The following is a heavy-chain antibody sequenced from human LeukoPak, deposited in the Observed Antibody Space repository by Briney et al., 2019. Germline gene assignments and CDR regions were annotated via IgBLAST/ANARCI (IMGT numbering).Heavy chain of an antibody. D-gene: IGHD6-13*01. CDR2: IYYSGTT. J-gene: IGHJ3*02. V-gene: IGHV4-31*03. CDR3: ARNSNNAFDI. Sequence: PSETLSLTCTVSGDSISSRTYYWSWIRKHPGKGLEWIGYIYYSGTTYYNPSLKSRLTISVDTSENQFSLKLSSVTAADTAVYYCARNSNNAFDIWGQGTMVTVSS. CDR1: GDSISSRTYY.